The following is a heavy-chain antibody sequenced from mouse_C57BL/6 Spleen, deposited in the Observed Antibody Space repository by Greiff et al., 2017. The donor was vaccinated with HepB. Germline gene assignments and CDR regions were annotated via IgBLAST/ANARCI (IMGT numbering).Heavy chain of an antibody. Sequence: QVQLQQPGAELVRPGTSVKLSCKASGYTFTSYWMHWVKQRPGQGLEWIGVIDPSDSYTNYNQKFKGKATLTVDTSSSTAYMQLSSLTSEDSAVYYCARDTTVGPDYWGQGTTLTVSS. J-gene: IGHJ2*01. CDR1: GYTFTSYW. V-gene: IGHV1-59*01. CDR3: ARDTTVGPDY. CDR2: IDPSDSYT. D-gene: IGHD1-1*01.